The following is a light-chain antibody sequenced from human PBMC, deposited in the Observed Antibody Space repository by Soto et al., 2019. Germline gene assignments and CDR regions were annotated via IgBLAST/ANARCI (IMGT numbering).Light chain of an antibody. V-gene: IGKV3-15*01. Sequence: EIVMTQSPSILSASPGERVTLSCRASQSVSSNLAWYQQKPGQAPRLLIYASTRSTGIPAWFSGSGSGTEFPLTISSLQSEDFAVYYCQQYNNWPPFGQGTKVEIK. CDR1: QSVSSN. CDR2: AS. CDR3: QQYNNWPP. J-gene: IGKJ1*01.